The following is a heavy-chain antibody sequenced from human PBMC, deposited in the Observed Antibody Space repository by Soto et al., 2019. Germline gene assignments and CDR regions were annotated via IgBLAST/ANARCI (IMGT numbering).Heavy chain of an antibody. CDR3: ARDYRGPFNWFDP. V-gene: IGHV4-38-2*02. CDR1: GYSISSHYY. Sequence: SDTLSLTCPFSGYSISSHYYWGWIRPPPGKGLEWIGSIYHSGSTYYNPSLKSRVTISVDTSKNHFSLRLSSVTAADTAVYYCARDYRGPFNWFDPWGQGTQVTVSS. J-gene: IGHJ5*02. CDR2: IYHSGST. D-gene: IGHD3-10*01.